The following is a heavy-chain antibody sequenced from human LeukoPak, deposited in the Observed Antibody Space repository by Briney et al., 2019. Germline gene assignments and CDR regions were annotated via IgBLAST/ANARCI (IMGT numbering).Heavy chain of an antibody. D-gene: IGHD3-22*01. CDR3: ARVPMTTSGLNAFDI. CDR2: LSSEGSDT. CDR1: GFTFNTYW. J-gene: IGHJ3*02. Sequence: GGSLRLSCAASGFTFNTYWMHWVRQAPGKGLVWVSRLSSEGSDTNYADSVKGRFTISRDNAKNTLYLQTNSLRAEDTAVYYCARVPMTTSGLNAFDIWGQGTMVTVSS. V-gene: IGHV3-74*01.